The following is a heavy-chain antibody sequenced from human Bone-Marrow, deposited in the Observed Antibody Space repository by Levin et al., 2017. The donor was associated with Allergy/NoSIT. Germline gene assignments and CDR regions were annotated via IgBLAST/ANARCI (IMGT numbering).Heavy chain of an antibody. J-gene: IGHJ4*02. V-gene: IGHV4-34*01. CDR2: INHSGST. CDR1: GGSFSGYY. D-gene: IGHD6-19*01. CDR3: TRGRFRSWLVQ. Sequence: SETLSLTCAVYGGSFSGYYWSWIRQPPGKGLEWIGEINHSGSTNYNPSLKSRVTISVDTSKNQFSLKLSSVTAADTAVYYCTRGRFRSWLVQWGQGTLVTVSS.